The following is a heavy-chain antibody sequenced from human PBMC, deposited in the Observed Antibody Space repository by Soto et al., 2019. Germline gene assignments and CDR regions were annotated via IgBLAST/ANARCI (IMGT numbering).Heavy chain of an antibody. D-gene: IGHD3-16*02. V-gene: IGHV3-48*01. J-gene: IGHJ4*02. CDR1: GFTFSSYS. Sequence: GGSLRLSCAASGFTFSSYSMNWVRQAPGKGLEWVSYISSSSSTIYYADSVKGRFTISRDNAKNSLYLQMNSLRAEDTAVYYCAREPPRDYDYIWGSYLPYYFDYWGQGTLVTVSS. CDR2: ISSSSSTI. CDR3: AREPPRDYDYIWGSYLPYYFDY.